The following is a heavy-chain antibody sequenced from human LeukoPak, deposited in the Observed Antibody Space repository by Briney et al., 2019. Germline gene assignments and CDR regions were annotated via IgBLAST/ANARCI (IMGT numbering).Heavy chain of an antibody. Sequence: GGSLRLSCAASGFTFSSYEMNWVRQTPGKGLKWVSYISSSGSTIYYADSVKGRFTISRDNAKNSLYLQMNSLRAEDTAVYYCATTGFYGDCPFDYWGQGTLVTVSS. J-gene: IGHJ4*02. CDR3: ATTGFYGDCPFDY. V-gene: IGHV3-48*03. CDR2: ISSSGSTI. CDR1: GFTFSSYE. D-gene: IGHD4-17*01.